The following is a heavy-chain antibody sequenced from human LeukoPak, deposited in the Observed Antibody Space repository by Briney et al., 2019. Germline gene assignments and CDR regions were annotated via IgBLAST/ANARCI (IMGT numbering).Heavy chain of an antibody. CDR3: AREGFDDDSSGYGFDP. D-gene: IGHD3-22*01. Sequence: SVKVSCKASGGTFSSYAISWVRQAPGQGLEWMGGIIPIFGTANYAQKFQGRVTITADESTSTAYMELSSLRSDDTAVYYCAREGFDDDSSGYGFDPWGQGTLVTVSS. V-gene: IGHV1-69*13. CDR1: GGTFSSYA. CDR2: IIPIFGTA. J-gene: IGHJ5*02.